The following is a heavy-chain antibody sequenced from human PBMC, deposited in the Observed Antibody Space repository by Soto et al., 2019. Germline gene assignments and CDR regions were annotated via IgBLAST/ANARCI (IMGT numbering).Heavy chain of an antibody. CDR2: IWKDGSNE. Sequence: QVQLVESGGGVVQPGRSLRLSCAASGFTFSNYAMHWVRQSPGKGLEWGSVIWKDGSNEYYADSVKGRFTISRDNSKNTVYLQMSSLRDEDTAVYYCARNSNGVDVWGQGTTVTVSS. CDR1: GFTFSNYA. J-gene: IGHJ6*02. CDR3: ARNSNGVDV. V-gene: IGHV3-33*01.